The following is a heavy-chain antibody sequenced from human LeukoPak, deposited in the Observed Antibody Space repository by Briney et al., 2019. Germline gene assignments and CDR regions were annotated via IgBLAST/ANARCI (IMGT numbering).Heavy chain of an antibody. CDR2: INPNSGGT. V-gene: IGHV1-2*02. D-gene: IGHD4-17*01. J-gene: IGHJ4*02. CDR1: GYTFTGYY. Sequence: GASVKVSCKPSGYTFTGYYLHWVRQAPGQGLEWMGWINPNSGGTNYAQKFQGRVTLTRDTSISTAYMGLSSLTSDDTAVYYCARGGADTVTTPFDFWGQGTLVTVSS. CDR3: ARGGADTVTTPFDF.